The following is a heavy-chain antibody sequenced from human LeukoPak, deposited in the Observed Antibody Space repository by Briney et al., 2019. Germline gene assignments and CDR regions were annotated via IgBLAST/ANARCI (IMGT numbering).Heavy chain of an antibody. J-gene: IGHJ4*02. CDR1: GFTFSCYW. D-gene: IGHD3-10*01. V-gene: IGHV3-74*01. CDR2: ITGDGSTT. Sequence: GGSLRLSCAASGFTFSCYWMYWVRQAPGKGLVWVSHITGDGSTTNYADSVKGRFTISRDNAKNTLYLQMNSLRVEDTAVYYCVRDWFGEHIWGQGTLVTVSS. CDR3: VRDWFGEHI.